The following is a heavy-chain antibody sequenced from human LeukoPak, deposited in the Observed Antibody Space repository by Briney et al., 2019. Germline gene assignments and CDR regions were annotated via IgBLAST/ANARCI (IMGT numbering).Heavy chain of an antibody. J-gene: IGHJ5*02. Sequence: PSETLSLTCTVSGGSISSYYWSWIRQPPGKGLEWIGYIYTSGSTNYNPSLKSRVTISVDTSKNQFSLKLSSVTAADTAVYYCARRVVWFEPWGQGTLVTVSS. CDR1: GGSISSYY. CDR3: ARRVVWFEP. V-gene: IGHV4-4*09. CDR2: IYTSGST.